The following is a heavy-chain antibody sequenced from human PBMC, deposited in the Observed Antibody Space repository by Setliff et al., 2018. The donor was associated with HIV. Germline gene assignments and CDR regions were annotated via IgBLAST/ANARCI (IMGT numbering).Heavy chain of an antibody. Sequence: LSLTCTVPGGSINRSNYYWGWIRQPPGKGLEWIGTISYTGSTYYAPSLKSRVTISLDTSKNQFFLKLSSVTAPDTAIYYCARQTWEYYDTLTGYYRSPKNFDSWGQGTQVTVSS. J-gene: IGHJ4*02. CDR1: GGSINRSNYY. CDR3: ARQTWEYYDTLTGYYRSPKNFDS. D-gene: IGHD3-9*01. V-gene: IGHV4-39*01. CDR2: ISYTGST.